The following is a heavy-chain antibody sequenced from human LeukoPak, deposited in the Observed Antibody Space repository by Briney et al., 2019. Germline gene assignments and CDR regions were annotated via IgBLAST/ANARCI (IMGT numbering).Heavy chain of an antibody. CDR2: IWYDGTNA. CDR1: GFLFSTYG. J-gene: IGHJ3*02. Sequence: GRSLRLSCAASGFLFSTYGMHWVRQAPGKGLEWVAIIWYDGTNAKYVDSVKGRFTISRDNSKNTLYLQMNSLRAEDTAVYYCVRDGGELEADGFDIWGKGTMVTASS. CDR3: VRDGGELEADGFDI. D-gene: IGHD2-21*01. V-gene: IGHV3-33*01.